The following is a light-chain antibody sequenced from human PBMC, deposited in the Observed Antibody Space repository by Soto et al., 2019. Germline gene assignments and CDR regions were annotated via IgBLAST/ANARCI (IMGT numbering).Light chain of an antibody. Sequence: QSALTQPASVSGSPGQSITISCTGTSRDVGGYVSWYQQHPGKAPKLMIYEVSNRLSGVSNRFSGSKSGNTASLTISGLQAEDEADYYCRSYTSSNTVVFGGGTKLTVL. CDR2: EVS. J-gene: IGLJ2*01. CDR1: SRDVGGY. CDR3: RSYTSSNTVV. V-gene: IGLV2-14*01.